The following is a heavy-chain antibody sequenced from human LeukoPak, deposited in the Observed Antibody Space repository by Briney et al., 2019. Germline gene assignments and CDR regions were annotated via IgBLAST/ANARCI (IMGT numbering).Heavy chain of an antibody. V-gene: IGHV3-48*03. J-gene: IGHJ6*02. CDR1: GFTFSSYE. CDR2: ISSSGSTI. Sequence: GGSLRLSCAASGFTFSSYEMNWVRQAPGKGLEWVSYISSSGSTIYYADSVKGRFTISRDNAKNSLYLQMNSLRAEDTAVYYCARVNGYGYRSYYYGMGVWGQGTTVTVSS. CDR3: ARVNGYGYRSYYYGMGV. D-gene: IGHD5-18*01.